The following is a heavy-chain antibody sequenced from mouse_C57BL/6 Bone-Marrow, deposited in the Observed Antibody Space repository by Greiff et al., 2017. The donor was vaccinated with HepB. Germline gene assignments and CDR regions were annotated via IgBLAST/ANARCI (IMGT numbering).Heavy chain of an antibody. V-gene: IGHV1-55*01. J-gene: IGHJ3*01. CDR2: IYPGSGST. Sequence: QVQLQQPGAELMKPGASVKMSCKASGYTFTSYWITWVKQRPGQGLEWIGDIYPGSGSTNYNEKFKSKATLTVDTSSSTAYMQLSSLTSEDSAVYYCARNYYGSSPFAYWGQGTLVTVSA. CDR1: GYTFTSYW. CDR3: ARNYYGSSPFAY. D-gene: IGHD1-1*01.